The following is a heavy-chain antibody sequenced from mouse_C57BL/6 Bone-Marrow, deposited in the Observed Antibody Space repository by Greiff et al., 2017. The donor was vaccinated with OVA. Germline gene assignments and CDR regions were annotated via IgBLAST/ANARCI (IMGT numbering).Heavy chain of an antibody. CDR3: ARLLTTVVASRAMDY. Sequence: EVKLVESGGGLVQPGGSLKLSCAASGFTFSDYGMAWVRQAPRKGPAWVAFISNLAYSLYYADTVTGRFTISRENAKNTLYLEMSSLRSEDTAMYYCARLLTTVVASRAMDYWGQGTSVTVSS. CDR2: ISNLAYSL. V-gene: IGHV5-15*01. J-gene: IGHJ4*01. CDR1: GFTFSDYG. D-gene: IGHD1-1*01.